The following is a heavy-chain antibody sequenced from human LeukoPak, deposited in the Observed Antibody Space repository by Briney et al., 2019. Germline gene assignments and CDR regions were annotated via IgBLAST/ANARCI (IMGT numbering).Heavy chain of an antibody. J-gene: IGHJ6*03. CDR1: GFTFSSYG. V-gene: IGHV3-33*06. Sequence: GGSLRLSCAASGFTFSSYGMHWVRQAPGKGLEWVALIWDDGSSKYYADSVKGRFTISRDTSKNTLYLQMNSLRAEDAAVYYCAKDLRRAISGVVIPVYYYYMDVWGKGTTVTVPS. CDR3: AKDLRRAISGVVIPVYYYYMDV. D-gene: IGHD3-3*01. CDR2: IWDDGSSK.